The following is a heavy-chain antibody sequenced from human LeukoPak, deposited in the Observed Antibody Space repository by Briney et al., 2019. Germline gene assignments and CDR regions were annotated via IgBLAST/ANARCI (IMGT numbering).Heavy chain of an antibody. CDR3: ARTRGYCSRGRCSGFYGMDV. CDR1: GFSLTTSGMC. J-gene: IGHJ6*02. CDR2: IDWDDDK. D-gene: IGHD2-15*01. Sequence: SGPALVKPTQTLTLTCSVSGFSLTTSGMCVSWIRQPPGKALEWLARIDWDDDKYYSTSLKIRLTISKDTSKNQVVLKMTNMDPVDTATYYCARTRGYCSRGRCSGFYGMDVWGQGTTVTVSS. V-gene: IGHV2-70*11.